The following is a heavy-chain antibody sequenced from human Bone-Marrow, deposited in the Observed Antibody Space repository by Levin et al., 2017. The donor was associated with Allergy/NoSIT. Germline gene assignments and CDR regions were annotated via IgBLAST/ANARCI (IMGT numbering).Heavy chain of an antibody. Sequence: WASVKVSCKASGYTFTGYYMHWVRQAPGQGLEWMGRINPNSGGTNYAQKFQGRVTMTRDTSISTAYMELSRLRSDDTAVYYCARGPKTEIVVVPAAMEGALFDYWGQGTLVTVSS. CDR1: GYTFTGYY. D-gene: IGHD2-2*01. V-gene: IGHV1-2*06. CDR3: ARGPKTEIVVVPAAMEGALFDY. CDR2: INPNSGGT. J-gene: IGHJ4*02.